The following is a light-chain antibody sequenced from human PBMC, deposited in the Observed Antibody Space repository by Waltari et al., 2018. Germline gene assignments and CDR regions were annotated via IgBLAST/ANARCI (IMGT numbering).Light chain of an antibody. V-gene: IGKV3-20*01. CDR3: QHYVRLPAT. CDR1: QSINRA. J-gene: IGKJ1*01. CDR2: GAS. Sequence: IVLTPSPGTLSLSPGERVTPSCRASQSINRALAWYQQKPGQATRLLIYGASIRATGLPDRVSGSGSGTDFTITISSLEPEDFAVYFCQHYVRLPATFGQGTKVEIK.